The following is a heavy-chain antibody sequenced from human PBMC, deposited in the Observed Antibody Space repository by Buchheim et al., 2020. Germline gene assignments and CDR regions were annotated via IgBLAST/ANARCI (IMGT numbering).Heavy chain of an antibody. CDR2: ISYDGGNK. J-gene: IGHJ4*02. D-gene: IGHD4-17*01. Sequence: QVQLVESGGGVVQPGRSLRLSCAASGFTFSSYAMHWVRQAPGKGLEWVAVISYDGGNKYYADSVKGRFTISRDNSKNTLYLQMNSLRAEDTAVYYCARIYGDYGNDYWGQGTL. CDR3: ARIYGDYGNDY. V-gene: IGHV3-30-3*01. CDR1: GFTFSSYA.